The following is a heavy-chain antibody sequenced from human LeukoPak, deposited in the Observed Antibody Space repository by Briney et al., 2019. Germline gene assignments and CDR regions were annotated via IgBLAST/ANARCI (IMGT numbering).Heavy chain of an antibody. CDR2: MRSKANSYTT. J-gene: IGHJ4*02. V-gene: IGHV3-73*01. CDR1: GFTFSGSA. CDR3: TGRGIVATHTDY. D-gene: IGHD1-26*01. Sequence: PGVSLRLFCGASGFTFSGSAMQWVPQPSGKGLEWVGRMRSKANSYTTAYAASVKGRFTISRDDSKNTAYLQMNSLKTEDTAVYYCTGRGIVATHTDYWGQGTLVTVSS.